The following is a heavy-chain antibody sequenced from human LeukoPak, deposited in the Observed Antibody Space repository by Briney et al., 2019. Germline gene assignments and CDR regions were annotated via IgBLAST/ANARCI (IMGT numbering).Heavy chain of an antibody. D-gene: IGHD4-23*01. Sequence: PSETLPLTCTVSGGSISSYYWSWIRQPPGKGLEWIGYIYYSGSTNYNPSLKSRVTISVDTSKNQFSLKLSSVTAADTAVYYCARLDGGNWYFDLWGRGTLVTVSS. CDR3: ARLDGGNWYFDL. CDR1: GGSISSYY. V-gene: IGHV4-59*08. J-gene: IGHJ2*01. CDR2: IYYSGST.